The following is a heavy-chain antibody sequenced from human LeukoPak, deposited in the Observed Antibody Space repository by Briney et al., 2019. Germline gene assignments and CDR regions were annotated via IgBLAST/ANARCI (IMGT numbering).Heavy chain of an antibody. Sequence: PGGSLRLSCEASGFTFHTYNMFWVRQAPGKRLESVAVFSYDGKHIDYAASVQGRFIISRDITRNTLHQDMSNLRDEDTAVYYCARDRVDFCHSVGILDVGGRGPLVTVSS. CDR2: FSYDGKHI. CDR1: GFTFHTYN. D-gene: IGHD3-3*01. J-gene: IGHJ4*02. V-gene: IGHV3-30*04. CDR3: ARDRVDFCHSVGILDV.